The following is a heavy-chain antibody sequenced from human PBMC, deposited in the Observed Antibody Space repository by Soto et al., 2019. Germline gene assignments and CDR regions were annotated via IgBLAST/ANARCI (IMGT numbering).Heavy chain of an antibody. CDR3: VKGLALIAYN. D-gene: IGHD1-1*01. Sequence: GGSLRLSCIDYEFSFSTHVMDWVRQAPGKRLEWVARILYDGSKEYYADSVKGRFTISRDNSRNTLFLQMDSLRVEDTATYYCVKGLALIAYNWGQGTPVTVSS. V-gene: IGHV3-30*18. CDR1: EFSFSTHV. CDR2: ILYDGSKE. J-gene: IGHJ4*02.